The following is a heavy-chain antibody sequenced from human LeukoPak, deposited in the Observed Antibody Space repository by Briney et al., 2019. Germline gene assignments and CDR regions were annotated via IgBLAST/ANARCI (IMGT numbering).Heavy chain of an antibody. CDR1: GGSISSYY. CDR3: ARGRYDYVWGSYRSIYFDY. Sequence: SETLSLTCTVSGGSISSYYWSWIRQPPGKGLEWIGYIYYSGSTNYNPSLKSRVTISVDTSKNQFSLKLSSVTAADTAVYYCARGRYDYVWGSYRSIYFDYWGQGTLVTVSS. V-gene: IGHV4-59*01. CDR2: IYYSGST. D-gene: IGHD3-16*02. J-gene: IGHJ4*02.